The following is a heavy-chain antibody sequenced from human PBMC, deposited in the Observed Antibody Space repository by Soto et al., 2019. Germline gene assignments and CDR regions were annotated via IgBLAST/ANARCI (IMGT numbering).Heavy chain of an antibody. V-gene: IGHV3-33*01. CDR1: GFTFSSYG. J-gene: IGHJ6*02. CDR3: AREWIDTMVRGAIDYYYYYGMDV. Sequence: QVQLVESGGGVVQPGRSLRLSCAASGFTFSSYGMHWVRQAPGKGLEWVAVIWYDGSNKYYADSVKGRFTISRDNSKNTLYLQMNSLRAEDTAVYYCAREWIDTMVRGAIDYYYYYGMDVWGQGTTVTVSS. D-gene: IGHD3-10*01. CDR2: IWYDGSNK.